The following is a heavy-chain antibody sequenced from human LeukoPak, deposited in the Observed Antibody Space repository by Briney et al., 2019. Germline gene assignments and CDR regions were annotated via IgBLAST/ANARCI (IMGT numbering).Heavy chain of an antibody. V-gene: IGHV3-74*01. CDR2: INSDGSST. CDR1: GFTFSSYW. CDR3: AKDIRYCSGGSCYPNWFDP. Sequence: GGSLRLSCAASGFTFSSYWMHWVRQAPGKGLVWVSRINSDGSSTSYADSVKGRFTISRDIAKNTLYLQMNSLRAEDTAVYYCAKDIRYCSGGSCYPNWFDPWGQGTLVTVSS. D-gene: IGHD2-15*01. J-gene: IGHJ5*02.